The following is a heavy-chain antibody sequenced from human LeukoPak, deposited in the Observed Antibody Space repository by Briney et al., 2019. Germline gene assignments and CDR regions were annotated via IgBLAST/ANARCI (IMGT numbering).Heavy chain of an antibody. J-gene: IGHJ4*02. V-gene: IGHV3-11*01. D-gene: IGHD2-2*01. CDR1: KFTFSDYY. CDR2: ISAGGSTI. Sequence: PGGSLRLSCAASKFTFSDYYMSWIRQAPGKGLEWVSYISAGGSTILYADSVKGRFTISRDNAKNSLYLQMNSLRVEDTAVYYCAREGRTSVDYWGQRTLVTLSS. CDR3: AREGRTSVDY.